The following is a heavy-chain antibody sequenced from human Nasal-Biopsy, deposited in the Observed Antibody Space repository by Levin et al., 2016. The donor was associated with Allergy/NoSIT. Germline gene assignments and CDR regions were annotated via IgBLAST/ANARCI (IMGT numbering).Heavy chain of an antibody. CDR1: GFTFTTYW. V-gene: IGHV5-51*01. D-gene: IGHD4-11*01. CDR3: ARQRDYSEYPSHFYYYMDV. J-gene: IGHJ6*03. CDR2: VYPGDSHI. Sequence: GESLKISCRGSGFTFTTYWIGWVRQMPGKGLEWMGIVYPGDSHITYSPSFQGRVTISADKSINTAYLQWGSLRASDTAMYYCARQRDYSEYPSHFYYYMDVWGKGTTVTVSS.